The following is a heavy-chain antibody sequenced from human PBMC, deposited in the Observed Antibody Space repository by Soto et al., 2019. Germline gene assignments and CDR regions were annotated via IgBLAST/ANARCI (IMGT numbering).Heavy chain of an antibody. CDR3: AREAIVAGATTGMDV. Sequence: QVQLVQSGAEVTKPGASVKVSCKASGYTLTTFFMHWVRQAPGQGLEWMGVINPGYPAGRSTTYAQKLQGIVTMATDTSTSTGYMELSRLRSDDTDVYYCAREAIVAGATTGMDVWGQGTTVTVSS. D-gene: IGHD1-26*01. J-gene: IGHJ6*02. CDR1: GYTLTTFF. V-gene: IGHV1-46*01. CDR2: INPGYPAGRST.